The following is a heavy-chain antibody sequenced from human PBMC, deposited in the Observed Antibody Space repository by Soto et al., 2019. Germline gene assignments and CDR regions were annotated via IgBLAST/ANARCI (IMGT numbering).Heavy chain of an antibody. D-gene: IGHD4-4*01. V-gene: IGHV3-48*03. CDR2: ISSSGSTI. CDR3: ARTTKGRNFDY. Sequence: EVQLVESGGGLVQPGGSLRLSCAASGFTFSSYEMNWVRQAPGKGLEWVSYISSSGSTIYYADSVKGRFAISRDNAKNSLYLQMNSLRAEDTAVYYCARTTKGRNFDYWGQGTLVTVSS. J-gene: IGHJ4*02. CDR1: GFTFSSYE.